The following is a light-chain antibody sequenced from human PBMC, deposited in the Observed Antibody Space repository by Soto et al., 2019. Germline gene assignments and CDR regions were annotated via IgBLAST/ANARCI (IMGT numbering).Light chain of an antibody. CDR2: DVN. CDR3: SSYTLTSTLV. V-gene: IGLV2-14*01. J-gene: IGLJ2*01. CDR1: SSDLGEKY. Sequence: QSVLTQPASVSGSPGQSITIFCTGNSSDLGEKYVSWYQQYPGKAPKLMIFDVNNRPSGVSNRFSGSKSGNTASLTISGLQAEDEANYYCSSYTLTSTLVFGGGTQLTVL.